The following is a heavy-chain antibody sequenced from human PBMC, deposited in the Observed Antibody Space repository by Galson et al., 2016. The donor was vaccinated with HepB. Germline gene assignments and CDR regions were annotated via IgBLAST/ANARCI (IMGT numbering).Heavy chain of an antibody. J-gene: IGHJ5*02. CDR1: GGTFNGYY. D-gene: IGHD3-3*01. Sequence: SETLSLTCGVFGGTFNGYYWTWIRQPPGKGLEWIGEINHSGSTNYNPSLKSRVTLSVDMSKKQFTLELTSVTAADTAIYYCARGTYYDSATRFDPWGQGTLVTVAS. CDR3: ARGTYYDSATRFDP. V-gene: IGHV4-34*01. CDR2: INHSGST.